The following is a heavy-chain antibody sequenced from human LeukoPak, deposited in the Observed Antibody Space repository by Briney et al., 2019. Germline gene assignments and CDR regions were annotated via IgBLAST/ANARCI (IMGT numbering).Heavy chain of an antibody. CDR2: IRSTANGYAT. CDR3: TGNYYGSGSYADFDY. Sequence: GGSLRLSCEASGFTFSTYGINWVRQASGKGLEWVGRIRSTANGYATAYAASVKGRFTISRDDSKNTAYLQMDSLKTEDTAVYYCTGNYYGSGSYADFDYWGQGTLVTVSS. J-gene: IGHJ4*02. CDR1: GFTFSTYG. D-gene: IGHD3-10*01. V-gene: IGHV3-73*01.